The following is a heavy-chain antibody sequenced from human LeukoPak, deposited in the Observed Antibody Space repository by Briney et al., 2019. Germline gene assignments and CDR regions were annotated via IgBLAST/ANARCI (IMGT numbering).Heavy chain of an antibody. CDR1: GFTFSSYG. CDR3: ARGLGGAFDI. Sequence: PGGSLRLSYAASGFTFSSYGMHWVRQAPGKGLEWVAFIRYDGSNKYYADSVKGRFTISRDNSKNSLYLQMNSLRAGDTAVYYCARGLGGAFDIWGQGTMVTVSS. V-gene: IGHV3-30*02. J-gene: IGHJ3*02. CDR2: IRYDGSNK. D-gene: IGHD4-11*01.